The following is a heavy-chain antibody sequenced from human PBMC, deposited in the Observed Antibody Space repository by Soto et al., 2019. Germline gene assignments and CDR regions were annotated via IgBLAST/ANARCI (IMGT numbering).Heavy chain of an antibody. CDR3: ARDPLWGTAMVLWYFDL. V-gene: IGHV3-23*01. J-gene: IGHJ2*01. D-gene: IGHD5-18*01. CDR2: VSSIGGIT. CDR1: GFTFSSYA. Sequence: PGGSLRLSCATSGFTFSSYAMSWVRQAPGEGLEWISAVSSIGGITYYTDSVKGRFTISRDNSKNTLYLQMNSLRAEDTAVYYCARDPLWGTAMVLWYFDLWGRGTLVTVSS.